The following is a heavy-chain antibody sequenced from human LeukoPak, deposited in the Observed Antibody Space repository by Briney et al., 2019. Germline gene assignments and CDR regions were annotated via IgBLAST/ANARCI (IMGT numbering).Heavy chain of an antibody. CDR3: ARRIARRGYFDY. V-gene: IGHV4-39*07. CDR1: GGSISSSSYY. D-gene: IGHD6-13*01. CDR2: IYYSGST. J-gene: IGHJ4*02. Sequence: SETLSLTCTVSGGSISSSSYYWGWIRQPPGKGLEWIGSIYYSGSTYYNPSLKSRVTISVDTSKNQFSLKLSSVTAADTAVYYCARRIARRGYFDYWGQGTLVTVSS.